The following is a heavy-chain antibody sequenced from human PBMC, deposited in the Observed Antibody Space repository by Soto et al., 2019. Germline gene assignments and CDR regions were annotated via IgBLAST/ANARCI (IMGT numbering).Heavy chain of an antibody. Sequence: QVQLVQSGAEEKKPGASVKVSCKASGYTFTSYAMPWVRQAPGQRLEWMGWINAGNGNTKYSQKFQGRVTITRDTTTSTAYMKLSSLRAEDTAVDYCARSIAVVTALDYWGQGTLVTVSS. V-gene: IGHV1-3*05. D-gene: IGHD2-21*02. CDR2: INAGNGNT. CDR3: ARSIAVVTALDY. CDR1: GYTFTSYA. J-gene: IGHJ4*02.